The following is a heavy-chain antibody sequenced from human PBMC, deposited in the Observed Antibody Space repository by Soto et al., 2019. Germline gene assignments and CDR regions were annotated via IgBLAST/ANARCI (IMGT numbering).Heavy chain of an antibody. CDR2: VIPIFGTA. Sequence: QVQLVQSGAEVKKPGSSVKVSCKASGGTFSSYAISWVRQAPGQGLKWRGGVIPIFGTANYPQKFQGRVTITPHESTSTAYRELGSLRSEDTAVYYCASPPNEISGYYYGMDVWGQGTTVTGSS. D-gene: IGHD1-26*01. J-gene: IGHJ6*02. CDR1: GGTFSSYA. V-gene: IGHV1-69*05. CDR3: ASPPNEISGYYYGMDV.